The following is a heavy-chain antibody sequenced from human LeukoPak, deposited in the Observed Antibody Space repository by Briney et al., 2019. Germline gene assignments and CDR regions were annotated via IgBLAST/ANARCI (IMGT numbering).Heavy chain of an antibody. CDR1: GFTFSHYS. CDR2: ISGGAGSA. Sequence: GGSLRLSCAASGFTFSHYSMNWVRQAPGKGLEWVSSISGGAGSASYADSVKGRFTMSRDNSRNTLYLQMNSLRAEDTAVYYCAKDGGYGSGNYYPDYWGQGTLVTVSS. CDR3: AKDGGYGSGNYYPDY. V-gene: IGHV3-23*01. D-gene: IGHD3-10*01. J-gene: IGHJ4*02.